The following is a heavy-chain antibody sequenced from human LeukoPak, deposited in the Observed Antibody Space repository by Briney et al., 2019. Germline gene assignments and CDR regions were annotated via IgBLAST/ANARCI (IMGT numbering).Heavy chain of an antibody. V-gene: IGHV3-23*01. CDR1: GFTFSCYA. J-gene: IGHJ4*02. CDR3: AKDGGQKTYGGYQNY. D-gene: IGHD5-12*01. CDR2: ISGSGGST. Sequence: PGGSLRLSCAASGFTFSCYAMSWVRQAPGKGLEWVSAISGSGGSTYYADSVKGRFTISRDNSKNTLYLQMNSLRAEDTAVYYCAKDGGQKTYGGYQNYWGQGTLVTVSS.